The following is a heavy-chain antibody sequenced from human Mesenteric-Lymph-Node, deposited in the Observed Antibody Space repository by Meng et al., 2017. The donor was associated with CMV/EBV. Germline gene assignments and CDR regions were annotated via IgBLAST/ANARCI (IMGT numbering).Heavy chain of an antibody. CDR1: GFTLSSHE. V-gene: IGHV3-48*03. CDR3: ARVAGDPLYYYYGMDV. D-gene: IGHD6-19*01. Sequence: GESLKISCAASGFTLSSHEMSWVRQAPGKGLEWVSYMTSGDSVYYADSVKGRFTISRDNAKNSLYLQMSSLRAEDTAVYYCARVAGDPLYYYYGMDVWGQGTTVTVSS. J-gene: IGHJ6*02. CDR2: MTSGDSV.